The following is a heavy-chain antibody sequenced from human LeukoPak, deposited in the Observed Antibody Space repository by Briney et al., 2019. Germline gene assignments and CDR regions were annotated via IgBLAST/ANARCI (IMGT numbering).Heavy chain of an antibody. CDR1: GFTFNRYA. J-gene: IGHJ5*01. D-gene: IGHD3-10*01. CDR2: ISGTGAST. Sequence: GSLRLSCAASGFTFNRYAMNWVRQARGQGLEWVSAISGTGASTYYADSVKGRFTISRDTSKNALYLQMNSLRAEDTAVYYCAKAAGYYSNWFDFWGQGTLVTVSS. V-gene: IGHV3-23*01. CDR3: AKAAGYYSNWFDF.